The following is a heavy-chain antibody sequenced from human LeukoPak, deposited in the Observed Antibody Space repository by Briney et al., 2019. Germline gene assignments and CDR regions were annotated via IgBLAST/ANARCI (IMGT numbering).Heavy chain of an antibody. CDR3: ETTSGYYESDATTDY. Sequence: GGSLRLSCAASGITFGRHGMHWVRQAPGKGPGWVALISYDGGNKNYADSVKGRFTISRDNSRNTLYLQMHSLRSEDTAIYYCETTSGYYESDATTDYWGQGTLVTVSS. J-gene: IGHJ4*02. CDR2: ISYDGGNK. CDR1: GITFGRHG. V-gene: IGHV3-30*03. D-gene: IGHD3-22*01.